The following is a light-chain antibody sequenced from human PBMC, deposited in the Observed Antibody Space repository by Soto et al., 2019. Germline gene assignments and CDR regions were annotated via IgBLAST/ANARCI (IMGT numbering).Light chain of an antibody. V-gene: IGLV2-14*02. CDR2: DVD. CDR1: SSDVGAYNL. CDR3: SSYTSRSTYV. J-gene: IGLJ1*01. Sequence: QSVLTQPASVSGSPGQSITITCTGTSSDVGAYNLVSWYQQHPGTAPKVKIYDVDKRPSGVSDRFSGSKSGNTASLTISGLQAEDEADYYCSSYTSRSTYVFGTGTKLTVL.